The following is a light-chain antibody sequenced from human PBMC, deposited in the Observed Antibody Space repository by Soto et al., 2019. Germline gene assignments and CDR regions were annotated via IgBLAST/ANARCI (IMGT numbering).Light chain of an antibody. CDR3: HQYVSSPRT. J-gene: IGKJ1*01. CDR2: RAS. V-gene: IGKV3-20*01. CDR1: QTISGGY. Sequence: EIMLTQSPGTLSLSPGERASLSCRASQTISGGYLAWYQHKPGQAPRLLFYRASTRAAGIPDRFSGSVSGTDFTLTISSLEPEDFAVYYFHQYVSSPRTFGQGTQVQI.